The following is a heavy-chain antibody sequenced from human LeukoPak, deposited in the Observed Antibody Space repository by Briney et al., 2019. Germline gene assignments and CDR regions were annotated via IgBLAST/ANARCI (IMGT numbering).Heavy chain of an antibody. CDR2: IYGSGTI. J-gene: IGHJ4*02. V-gene: IGHV4-4*07. D-gene: IGHD6-13*01. CDR1: GGSISRSY. CDR3: AIRFGRLEAGGTPFDS. Sequence: SETLSLTCTVSGGSISRSYWSWMRQPAGKGPEWIGRIYGSGTITYNPSLESRVTMSVDTSKNQFSLKLRSVTAADTALYYCAIRFGRLEAGGTPFDSWGQGTLVTVSS.